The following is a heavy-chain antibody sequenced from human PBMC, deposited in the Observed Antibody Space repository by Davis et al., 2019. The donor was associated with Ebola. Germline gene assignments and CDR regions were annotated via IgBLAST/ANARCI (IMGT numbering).Heavy chain of an antibody. Sequence: GESLKISCAASGFTVSSNYMSWVRQAPGQGLEWVATIKHDGVEKNYVDSVKGRFVISRDNAKNSLYLQMNSLRAEDTAVYYCARDRVVDGYNFEKYYYFGMDVWGQGTTVTVSS. D-gene: IGHD5-24*01. V-gene: IGHV3-7*01. CDR1: GFTVSSNY. CDR2: IKHDGVEK. J-gene: IGHJ6*02. CDR3: ARDRVVDGYNFEKYYYFGMDV.